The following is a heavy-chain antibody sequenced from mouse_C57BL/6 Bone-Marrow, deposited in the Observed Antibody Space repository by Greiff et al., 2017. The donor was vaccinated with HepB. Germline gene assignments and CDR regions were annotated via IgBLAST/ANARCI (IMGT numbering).Heavy chain of an antibody. CDR2: IHPSDSYT. V-gene: IGHV1-74*01. D-gene: IGHD6-2*01. CDR3: AILSPPN. CDR1: VYTFPCYL. J-gene: IGHJ2*01. Sequence: QVLLLQSVAVLVKPGASVSVSCKASVYTFPCYLIHLVKHSPDQGLEWIGRIHPSDSYTNYNQKFKGKATLTVDKSSSTAYMQLSSLTSEDSAVYYCAILSPPNWGQGTTLTVSS.